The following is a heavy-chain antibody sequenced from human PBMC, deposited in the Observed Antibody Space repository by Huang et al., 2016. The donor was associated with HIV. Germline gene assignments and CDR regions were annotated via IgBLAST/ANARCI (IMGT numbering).Heavy chain of an antibody. Sequence: VESGGRLVQPGGSIRLSGVGSTVTFGACWMSWVRQSPGKGLEWVANIKKDESEKYYVESVKGRFNISRDNAKKVLFLEMNNVRVEDTATYYCATKTAAMDIWGQGTTVTVS. CDR1: TVTFGACW. D-gene: IGHD1-7*01. CDR3: ATKTAAMDI. J-gene: IGHJ6*02. CDR2: IKKDESEK. V-gene: IGHV3-7*01.